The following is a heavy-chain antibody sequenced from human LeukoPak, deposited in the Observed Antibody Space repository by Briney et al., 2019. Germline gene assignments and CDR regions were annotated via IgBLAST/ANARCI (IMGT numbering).Heavy chain of an antibody. CDR2: IKHDGTEK. CDR1: GFTFSTYW. CDR3: VGDPGDY. V-gene: IGHV3-7*01. J-gene: IGHJ4*02. Sequence: LPGGSLRLSCAASGFTFSTYWMSWVRQVPGKGLEWVAHIKHDGTEKYYVDSVKGRFTISRDNAKNSLHLQMNTLRVEDTAVYYCVGDPGDYWGQGTLVTVSS.